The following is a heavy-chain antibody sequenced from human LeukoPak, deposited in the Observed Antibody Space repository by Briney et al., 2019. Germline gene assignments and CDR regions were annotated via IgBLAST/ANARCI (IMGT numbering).Heavy chain of an antibody. D-gene: IGHD1-26*01. CDR2: IYYSGST. CDR1: GGSISSYY. CDR3: AILIVGAYLVGWFDP. J-gene: IGHJ5*02. V-gene: IGHV4-59*08. Sequence: SETLSLTCTVSGGSISSYYWSWIRQPPGKGLEWIGYIYYSGSTNYNPSLKSRVTISVDTSKNQFSLNLSSVTAADTAVYYCAILIVGAYLVGWFDPWGQGPLVTVSS.